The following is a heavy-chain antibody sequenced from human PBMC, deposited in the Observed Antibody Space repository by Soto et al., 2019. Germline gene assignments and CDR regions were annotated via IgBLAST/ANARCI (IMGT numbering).Heavy chain of an antibody. CDR1: GFTFSSHW. J-gene: IGHJ4*02. CDR2: IKEDGSER. V-gene: IGHV3-7*04. Sequence: GESLKISCAASGFTFSSHWMSWVRQAPGKGLEWVANIKEDGSERYYVDSVKGRFTISRDNAKNSLYLQMNSLRAEDTAVYYCARATGADKEDYWGQGTLVTVSS. CDR3: ARATGADKEDY.